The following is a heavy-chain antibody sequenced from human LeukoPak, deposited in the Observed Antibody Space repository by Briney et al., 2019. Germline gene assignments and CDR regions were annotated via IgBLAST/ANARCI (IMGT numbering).Heavy chain of an antibody. D-gene: IGHD6-13*01. Sequence: ASVKVSCKVSGYTLTELSMHWVRQAPGKGVEWMGGFDPEDGETIYAQKFQGRVTMTEDTSTDTAYMELSSLRSEDTAVYYCATALIAAAGTGWLFWGQGTLVTVSS. J-gene: IGHJ4*02. CDR1: GYTLTELS. CDR3: ATALIAAAGTGWLF. V-gene: IGHV1-24*01. CDR2: FDPEDGET.